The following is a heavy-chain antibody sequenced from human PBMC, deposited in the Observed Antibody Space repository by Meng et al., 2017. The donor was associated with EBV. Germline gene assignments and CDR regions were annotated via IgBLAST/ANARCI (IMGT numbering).Heavy chain of an antibody. V-gene: IGHV1-69*06. Sequence: QVQLVQSGAEVKKPXSSVKVSCKASGDIFTNLAFTWVRQVPGKGLEWMGGFLPILGAANYAQKFQGRLTITADKSTTTAFMELRSLRVDDTAVYFCARDGIAVPGGSNWFDPWGQGTLVTVAS. D-gene: IGHD6-19*01. J-gene: IGHJ5*02. CDR2: FLPILGAA. CDR3: ARDGIAVPGGSNWFDP. CDR1: GDIFTNLA.